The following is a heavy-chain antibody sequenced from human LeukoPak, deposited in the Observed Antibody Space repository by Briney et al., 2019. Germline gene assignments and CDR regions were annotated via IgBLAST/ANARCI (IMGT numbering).Heavy chain of an antibody. CDR2: IYYSGST. D-gene: IGHD2-8*01. CDR1: GGSISSGGYY. V-gene: IGHV4-31*03. CDR3: ARSLRRQYCTNGVCSNSGY. J-gene: IGHJ4*02. Sequence: SQTLSLTCTVSGGSISSGGYYWSWIRQHPGKGLEWIGYIYYSGSTYYNPSLKSRITISVDTSKNQFSLKLSSVTAADTAVYYCARSLRRQYCTNGVCSNSGYWGQGTLVTVSS.